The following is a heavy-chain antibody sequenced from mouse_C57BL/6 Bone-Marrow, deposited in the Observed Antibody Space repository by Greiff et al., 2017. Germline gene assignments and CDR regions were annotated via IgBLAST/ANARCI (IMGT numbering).Heavy chain of an antibody. CDR2: IRSKSNNYAT. Sequence: EVQLVESGGGLVQPKGSLKLSCAASGFSFNTYAMNWVRQAPGKGLEWVARIRSKSNNYATYYADSVKDRFTISRDDSESMLYLQMNNLKTEDTAMYYCVRQKTAQAAAMDYWGQGTSVTVSS. CDR3: VRQKTAQAAAMDY. V-gene: IGHV10-1*01. D-gene: IGHD3-2*02. CDR1: GFSFNTYA. J-gene: IGHJ4*01.